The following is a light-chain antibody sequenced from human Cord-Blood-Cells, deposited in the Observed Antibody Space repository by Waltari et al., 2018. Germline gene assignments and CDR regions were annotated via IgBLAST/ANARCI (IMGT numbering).Light chain of an antibody. J-gene: IGKJ4*01. V-gene: IGKV3-11*01. CDR2: DAS. Sequence: EIVLTQSPATLSLSPGERATLSCRASQSVSSYLAWYQQKPGQAPRLLIYDASNRATGIPARFRGSGSGTDFTLTISSLEPEDFAVYYCQQRSNWPQVTFGGGTKVEIK. CDR3: QQRSNWPQVT. CDR1: QSVSSY.